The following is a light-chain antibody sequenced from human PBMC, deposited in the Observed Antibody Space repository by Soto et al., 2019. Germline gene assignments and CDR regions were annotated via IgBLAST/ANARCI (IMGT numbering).Light chain of an antibody. CDR1: SSDVGGYNY. CDR2: DVS. V-gene: IGLV2-14*03. CDR3: SSYTSSTTNV. J-gene: IGLJ1*01. Sequence: QSVLTQPASVSGFPGQSITISCTGTSSDVGGYNYVSWYQQHPGKAPKLLINDVSNRPSGISDRFSGSKSGNTASLTISGLQAEDEADYYCSSYTSSTTNVFGTGTKVTVL.